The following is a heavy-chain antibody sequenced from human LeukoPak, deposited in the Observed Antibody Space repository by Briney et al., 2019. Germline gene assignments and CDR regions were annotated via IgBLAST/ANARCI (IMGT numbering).Heavy chain of an antibody. D-gene: IGHD2-2*01. Sequence: GGSLRLSCSASGFPFSTLGMHWVRQAPGKGLVWVSRINSDGSYTNYAGSVKGRFTISRDNAKNTLYLQMNSLRAEDTAVYYCARGYCSSTSCYYASWFDPWGQGTLVTVSS. CDR3: ARGYCSSTSCYYASWFDP. CDR1: GFPFSTLG. J-gene: IGHJ5*02. V-gene: IGHV3-74*01. CDR2: INSDGSYT.